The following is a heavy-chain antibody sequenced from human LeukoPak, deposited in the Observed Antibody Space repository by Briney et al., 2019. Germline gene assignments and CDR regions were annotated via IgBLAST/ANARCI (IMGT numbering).Heavy chain of an antibody. V-gene: IGHV1-24*01. Sequence: GTSVKVSCKVSGYTLTELSMHWVRQAPGKGLEWMGGFDPEDGETIYAQKFQGRVTMTEDTSTDTAYMELGSLRSEDTAVYYCATRPGGSGHQGGWFDPWGQGTLVIVSS. D-gene: IGHD2-15*01. CDR2: FDPEDGET. CDR1: GYTLTELS. J-gene: IGHJ5*02. CDR3: ATRPGGSGHQGGWFDP.